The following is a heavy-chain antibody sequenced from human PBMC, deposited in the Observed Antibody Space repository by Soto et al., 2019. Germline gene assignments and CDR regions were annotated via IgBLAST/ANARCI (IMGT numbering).Heavy chain of an antibody. J-gene: IGHJ4*02. D-gene: IGHD6-6*01. Sequence: EVQLVVSGGGLVKPGGSLRLSCAASGFTFSSYSMNWVRQARGKGLEWVSSISSSSSYIHYADSVKGRFTISRENAKNSLYLQMNSLRAEDTAVYYCARFIHTEDSSSYWGQGTLVTVSS. CDR1: GFTFSSYS. CDR3: ARFIHTEDSSSY. V-gene: IGHV3-21*01. CDR2: ISSSSSYI.